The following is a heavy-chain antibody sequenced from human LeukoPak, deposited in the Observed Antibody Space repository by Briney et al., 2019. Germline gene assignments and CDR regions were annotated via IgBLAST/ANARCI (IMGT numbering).Heavy chain of an antibody. Sequence: GGSLRLSCAASGFTFSNAWMSWVRQAPGKGLEWVGRIKSKTDGGTTDYAAPVKGRFTISRDDPKNTLYLRMNSLKTEDTAVYYCTTSPSSGYYFDYWGQGTLVTVSS. V-gene: IGHV3-15*01. CDR2: IKSKTDGGTT. D-gene: IGHD3-22*01. CDR3: TTSPSSGYYFDY. J-gene: IGHJ4*02. CDR1: GFTFSNAW.